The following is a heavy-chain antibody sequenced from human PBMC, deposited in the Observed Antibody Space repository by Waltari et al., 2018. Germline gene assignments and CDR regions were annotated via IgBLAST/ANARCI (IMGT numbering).Heavy chain of an antibody. CDR2: INPNRGDT. D-gene: IGHD6-19*01. J-gene: IGHJ4*02. CDR1: GDTFIGYD. Sequence: QVQLAQSGAEGRKPGASVKVSCKASGDTFIGYDIDWVRQAPGQGLEWLGRINPNRGDTDYAQKFQGRVTLTRDTSISTAYMELSSLTSDDTAIYYCARDRRYSNAWHYWGQGTLVTVSS. CDR3: ARDRRYSNAWHY. V-gene: IGHV1-2*02.